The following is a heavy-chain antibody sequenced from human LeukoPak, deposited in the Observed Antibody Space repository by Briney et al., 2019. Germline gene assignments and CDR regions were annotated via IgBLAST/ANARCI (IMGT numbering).Heavy chain of an antibody. Sequence: PGGSLRLSCAAPGFTFSSYAMHWVRQAPGKGLEWVSGISWNSGSIGYADSVKGRFTISRDNAKNSLYLQMNSLRAEDTALYYCAKGWGSYYLVSFDIWGQGTMVTVSS. CDR3: AKGWGSYYLVSFDI. V-gene: IGHV3-9*01. D-gene: IGHD1-26*01. CDR1: GFTFSSYA. CDR2: ISWNSGSI. J-gene: IGHJ3*02.